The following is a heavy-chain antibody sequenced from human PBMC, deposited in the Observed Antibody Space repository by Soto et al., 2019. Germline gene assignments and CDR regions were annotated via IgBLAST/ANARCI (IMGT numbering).Heavy chain of an antibody. D-gene: IGHD5-18*01. Sequence: EVQLVESGGGLVQPGRSLRLSCAASGFTFDDYAMHWVRQAPGKGLEWVSGISWNSGSIGYADSVKGRFTISRDNAKNSLYLQMNSLRAEDTALYYCAKDTSEYSYGSPDYWGQGTLVTVSS. CDR3: AKDTSEYSYGSPDY. CDR2: ISWNSGSI. CDR1: GFTFDDYA. J-gene: IGHJ4*02. V-gene: IGHV3-9*01.